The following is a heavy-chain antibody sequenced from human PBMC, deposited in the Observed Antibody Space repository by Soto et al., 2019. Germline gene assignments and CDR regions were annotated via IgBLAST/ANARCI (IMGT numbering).Heavy chain of an antibody. Sequence: QVQLVESGGGVVQPGRSLRLSCAASGFTFSSYAMHWVRQAPGKGLEWVAVISYDGSNKYYADSVKGRFTISRDNSKNTLYLQMNSLRAEDTAVYYCARGPSVVVVAATRGYFDYWGQGTLVTVSS. V-gene: IGHV3-30-3*01. CDR1: GFTFSSYA. CDR2: ISYDGSNK. D-gene: IGHD2-15*01. J-gene: IGHJ4*02. CDR3: ARGPSVVVVAATRGYFDY.